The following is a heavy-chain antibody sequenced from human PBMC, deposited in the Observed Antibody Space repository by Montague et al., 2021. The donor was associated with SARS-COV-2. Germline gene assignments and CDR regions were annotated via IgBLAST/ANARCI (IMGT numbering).Heavy chain of an antibody. CDR2: IYHSGST. J-gene: IGHJ4*02. D-gene: IGHD6-13*01. CDR3: AGFFSSWTD. CDR1: GGSISSGNW. V-gene: IGHV4-4*02. Sequence: SETLSLTCSVSGGSISSGNWWSWVLQPPSKGLQWIREIYHSGSTXXNPPLKSRVTISLDKSKNQFSLNLRSATAADTAVYYCAGFFSSWTDWGQGTLVTVSS.